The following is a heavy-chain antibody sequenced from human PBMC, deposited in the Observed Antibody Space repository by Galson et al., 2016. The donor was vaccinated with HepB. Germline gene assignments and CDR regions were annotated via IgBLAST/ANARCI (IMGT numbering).Heavy chain of an antibody. CDR2: ISGSSSHI. V-gene: IGHV3-21*01. J-gene: IGHJ4*02. Sequence: SLRLSCAVSGFTFSTYDMTWVRQAPGKGLEWVSSISGSSSHIYYAGSVRGRFTISSDNAKNSLYLQMNSPRVEDTAVYYCAVFAVGHWGQGTLVTVSS. CDR3: AVFAVGH. D-gene: IGHD6-19*01. CDR1: GFTFSTYD.